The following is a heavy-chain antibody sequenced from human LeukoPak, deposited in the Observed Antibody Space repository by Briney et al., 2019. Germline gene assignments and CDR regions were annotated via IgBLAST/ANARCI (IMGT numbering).Heavy chain of an antibody. J-gene: IGHJ6*03. CDR1: GGSFNAYY. V-gene: IGHV4-34*01. CDR2: INHSGNT. D-gene: IGHD3-16*02. CDR3: ARGLRFIQGPGYYYMDV. Sequence: PSETLSLTCAVYGGSFNAYYWTWIRQTPGKRLEWIGEINHSGNTNYNPSLESRVTISADPSKNPFSLNLGSVTAADTAIYYCARGLRFIQGPGYYYMDVWGKGTTVTVSS.